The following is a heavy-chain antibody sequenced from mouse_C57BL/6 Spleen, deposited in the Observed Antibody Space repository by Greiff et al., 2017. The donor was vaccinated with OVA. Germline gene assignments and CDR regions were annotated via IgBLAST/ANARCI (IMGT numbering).Heavy chain of an antibody. CDR1: GYTFTDYE. D-gene: IGHD1-1*01. CDR3: TRELPKIYFDY. V-gene: IGHV1-15*01. CDR2: IDPETGGT. Sequence: VKLMESGAELVRPGASVTLSCKASGYTFTDYEMHWVKQTPVHGLEWIGAIDPETGGTAYNQKFKGKAILTADKSSSTAYMELRSLTSEDSAVYYCTRELPKIYFDYWGQGTTLTVSS. J-gene: IGHJ2*01.